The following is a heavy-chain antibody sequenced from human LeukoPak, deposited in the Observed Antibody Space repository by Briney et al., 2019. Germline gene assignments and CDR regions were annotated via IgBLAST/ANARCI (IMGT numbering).Heavy chain of an antibody. CDR1: GFTVSSNY. J-gene: IGHJ5*02. V-gene: IGHV3-53*01. CDR2: IYSGGST. Sequence: GGSLRLSCAASGFTVSSNYMSWVRQAPGKGLEWVSVIYSGGSTYYADSVKGRFTISRDNSKNTLYLQMNSLRAEDTAVYYCGNPPVIVLVPAAISPWAQEPLVTFSS. CDR3: GNPPVIVLVPAAISP. D-gene: IGHD2-2*02.